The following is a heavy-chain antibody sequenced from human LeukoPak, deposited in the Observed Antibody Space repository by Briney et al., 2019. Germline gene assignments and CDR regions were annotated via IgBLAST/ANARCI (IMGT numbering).Heavy chain of an antibody. J-gene: IGHJ5*02. CDR3: ARVADIRLGGPNWFDP. V-gene: IGHV4-59*02. Sequence: PSETLSLTCTVSAGSVSSYYWSWIRQPPGKGLEWIGYIYYSGSTYYNPSLKSRVTISVDTSKNQFSLKLSSVTAADTAVYYCARVADIRLGGPNWFDPWGQGTLVTVSS. CDR1: AGSVSSYY. CDR2: IYYSGST. D-gene: IGHD3-16*01.